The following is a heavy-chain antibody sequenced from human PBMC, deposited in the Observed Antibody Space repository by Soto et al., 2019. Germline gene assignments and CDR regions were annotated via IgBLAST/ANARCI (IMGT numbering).Heavy chain of an antibody. D-gene: IGHD3-9*01. Sequence: GGSLRLSCAASGFTFRSYRMHWVRQVPGKGLVWVSRIDSDGSSTYYADSVKGRFTISRDNAKNTVYLQMNSLRTEDTGVYYCAKASETFEAYYFDYWGQGTLVTVSS. CDR2: IDSDGSST. CDR3: AKASETFEAYYFDY. CDR1: GFTFRSYR. J-gene: IGHJ4*02. V-gene: IGHV3-74*01.